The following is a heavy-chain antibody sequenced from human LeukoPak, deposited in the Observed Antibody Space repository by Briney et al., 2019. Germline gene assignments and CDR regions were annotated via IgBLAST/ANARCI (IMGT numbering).Heavy chain of an antibody. D-gene: IGHD3-10*01. CDR2: ISAYNGNT. CDR1: GYTFTSYG. CDR3: ARDGPLQRYYGSGSYLRFDY. Sequence: GASVKVSCKASGYTFTSYGISWVRQAPGQGLEWMGWISAYNGNTNYAQKLQGRVTMTRDTSTSTVYMELSSLRSEDTAVYYCARDGPLQRYYGSGSYLRFDYWGQGTLVTVSS. V-gene: IGHV1-18*01. J-gene: IGHJ4*02.